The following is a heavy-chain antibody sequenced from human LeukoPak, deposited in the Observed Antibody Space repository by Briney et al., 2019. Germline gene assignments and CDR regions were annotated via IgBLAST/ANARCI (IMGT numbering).Heavy chain of an antibody. CDR2: ISPDGNIE. V-gene: IGHV3-30*18. CDR3: AKINNDDDY. D-gene: IGHD1/OR15-1a*01. J-gene: IGHJ4*02. Sequence: GGSLRLSCAASGFTFTTFGIHWVRQAPGKGLEWVAAISPDGNIEYYTDSVKGRFTISRNNSKNMIYLQMNSLRGEDSAVYYCAKINNDDDYWGQGTLVTVSS. CDR1: GFTFTTFG.